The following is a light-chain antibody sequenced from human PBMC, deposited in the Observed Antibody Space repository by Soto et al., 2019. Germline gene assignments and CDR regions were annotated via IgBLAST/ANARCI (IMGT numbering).Light chain of an antibody. CDR1: QSISSW. Sequence: DIQMTQSPSTLSASVGDRVTITCRASQSISSWLAWYQQKPGKAPKLLIYKASSLESGVPSRLSVSGSGTECTLTIRSLQPDDFASCSCQLSFTFGPETKVDIK. CDR3: QLSFT. CDR2: KAS. J-gene: IGKJ3*01. V-gene: IGKV1-5*03.